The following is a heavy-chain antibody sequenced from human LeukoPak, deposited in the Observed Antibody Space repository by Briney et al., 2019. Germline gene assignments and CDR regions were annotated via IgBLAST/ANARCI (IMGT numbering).Heavy chain of an antibody. CDR2: IIPIFGTA. D-gene: IGHD6-6*01. J-gene: IGHJ6*03. CDR3: ARDRYSSSLIYYYMDV. CDR1: GGTFSSYA. Sequence: GSSVKVSCKASGGTFSSYAISWVRQAPGQGLEWMGGIIPIFGTANYAQKFQGRVTITADESTSTAYMELSSLRSEDTAVYYCARDRYSSSLIYYYMDVWGKGTTVTVSS. V-gene: IGHV1-69*01.